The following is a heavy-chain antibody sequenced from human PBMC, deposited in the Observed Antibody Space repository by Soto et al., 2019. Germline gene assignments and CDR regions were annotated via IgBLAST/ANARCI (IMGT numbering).Heavy chain of an antibody. CDR3: ARGPTDYYDNSGNYLLAY. CDR1: GYTFTTYG. Sequence: QVQLVQSGAEVKKPGASVKVSCKASGYTFTTYGMSWVRQAPGQGLDWMGWISTHNGNTKYAERLQGRVTMTTDTTTSTDYMELRSLRSDDTAVYYCARGPTDYYDNSGNYLLAYWGQGTLVTVSS. D-gene: IGHD3-22*01. CDR2: ISTHNGNT. J-gene: IGHJ4*02. V-gene: IGHV1-18*01.